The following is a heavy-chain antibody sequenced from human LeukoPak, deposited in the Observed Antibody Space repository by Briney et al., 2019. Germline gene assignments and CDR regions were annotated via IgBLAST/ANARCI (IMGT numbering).Heavy chain of an antibody. V-gene: IGHV4-4*02. Sequence: KPSETLSLTCAVSGGSISSSNWWSWVRQPPGKGLEWIGEIYHSGSTNYNPSLKSRVTISVDKSKNQFSLKLSSVAAADTAVYYCARAGQGYCTSASCYLSLDYWGQGTLVTVSS. J-gene: IGHJ4*02. CDR3: ARAGQGYCTSASCYLSLDY. D-gene: IGHD2-2*01. CDR1: GGSISSSNW. CDR2: IYHSGST.